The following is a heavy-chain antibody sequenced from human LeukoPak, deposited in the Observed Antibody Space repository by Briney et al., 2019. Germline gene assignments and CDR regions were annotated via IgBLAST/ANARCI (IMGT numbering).Heavy chain of an antibody. CDR3: ARGPGYYYDS. CDR1: EITFDDYA. V-gene: IGHV3-9*01. J-gene: IGHJ4*02. CDR2: LSWNSGTI. D-gene: IGHD2-2*01. Sequence: GGSLRLSCAASEITFDDYAIHWVRQAPGKGLEWVSGLSWNSGTIDYADSVKGRFTISRDNAKNSLYLQMNSLRAEDTALYYCARGPGYYYDSWGQGTLVTVSS.